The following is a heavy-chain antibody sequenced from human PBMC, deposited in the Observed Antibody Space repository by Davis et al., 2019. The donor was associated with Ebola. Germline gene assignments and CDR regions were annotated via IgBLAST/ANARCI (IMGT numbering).Heavy chain of an antibody. J-gene: IGHJ4*02. D-gene: IGHD1-26*01. CDR2: MNPNSGNT. CDR3: ARGGIVGAKTPFDY. Sequence: ASVKVSCKASGGTFSSYAIHWVRQATGQGLEWMGWMNPNSGNTGYAQKFQGRVTMTRNTSISTAYMELSSLRSEDTAVYYCARGGIVGAKTPFDYWGQGTLVTVFS. CDR1: GGTFSSYA. V-gene: IGHV1-8*02.